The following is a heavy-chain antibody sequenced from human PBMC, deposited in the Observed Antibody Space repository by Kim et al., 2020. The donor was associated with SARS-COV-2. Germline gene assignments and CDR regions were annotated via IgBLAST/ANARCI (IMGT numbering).Heavy chain of an antibody. CDR2: DT. D-gene: IGHD2-21*01. CDR3: ARGRIAEFDY. V-gene: IGHV3-13*01. J-gene: IGHJ4*02. Sequence: DTYYPGSVKGRFTISRENAKNSLYLQMNSLRAGDTAVYYCARGRIAEFDYWGQGTLVTVSS.